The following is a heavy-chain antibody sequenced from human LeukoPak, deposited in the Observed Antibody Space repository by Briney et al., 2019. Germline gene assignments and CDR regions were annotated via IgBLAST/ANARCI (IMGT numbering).Heavy chain of an antibody. Sequence: SETLSLTCTVSGGSISSYYWSWIRQPPGKGLEWIGEINHSGSTNYNPSLKSRVTISVDTSKNQFSLKLSSVTAADTAVYYCARGPRYYYGSGSYRTFDYWGQGTLVTVSS. CDR2: INHSGST. CDR3: ARGPRYYYGSGSYRTFDY. CDR1: GGSISSYY. V-gene: IGHV4-34*01. D-gene: IGHD3-10*01. J-gene: IGHJ4*02.